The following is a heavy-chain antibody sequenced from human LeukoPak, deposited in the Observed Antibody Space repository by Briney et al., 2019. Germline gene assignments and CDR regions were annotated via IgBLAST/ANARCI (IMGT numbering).Heavy chain of an antibody. V-gene: IGHV3-66*01. CDR2: IYSGGST. D-gene: IGHD3-10*01. J-gene: IGHJ4*02. CDR3: ARAKAFGEINY. CDR1: GFTFSSNY. Sequence: GGSLRLSCAASGFTFSSNYMSWVRQAPGKGLEWVSVIYSGGSTYYADSVKGRFTISRDNSKNTLYLQMNSLRAEDTAVYYCARAKAFGEINYWGQGTLVTVSS.